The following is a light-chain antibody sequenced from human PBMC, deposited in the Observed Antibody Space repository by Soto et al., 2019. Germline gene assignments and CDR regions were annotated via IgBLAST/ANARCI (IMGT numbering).Light chain of an antibody. CDR2: HVS. Sequence: QSALTQPASVSGSPGQSISIYCTGTSSDVGGYNYVSWYQRHPGKAPKLIIYHVSDRPSGVSDRFSASKSGDTASLTISGLQAEDEADYFCSSYTSGTTPFVFGTGTKLTV. CDR3: SSYTSGTTPFV. CDR1: SSDVGGYNY. J-gene: IGLJ1*01. V-gene: IGLV2-14*03.